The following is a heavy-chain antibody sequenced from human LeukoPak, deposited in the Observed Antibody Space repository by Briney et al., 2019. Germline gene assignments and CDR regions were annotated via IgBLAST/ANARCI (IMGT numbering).Heavy chain of an antibody. J-gene: IGHJ3*02. CDR2: INYSGRT. CDR3: ARLLDYDNSGDPDTFDS. Sequence: SDTLSLTCTGSGGSIASYYWSWIRQSPGKRLEWIASINYSGRTKLNPSLQSRVTISLDMSNNHFSLQLRSVTAADTAIYYCARLLDYDNSGDPDTFDSWDQGTMVTVFS. V-gene: IGHV4-59*01. CDR1: GGSIASYY. D-gene: IGHD3-22*01.